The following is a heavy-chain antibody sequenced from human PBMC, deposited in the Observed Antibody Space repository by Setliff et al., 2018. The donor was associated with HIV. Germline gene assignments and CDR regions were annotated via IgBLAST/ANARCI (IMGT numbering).Heavy chain of an antibody. CDR3: ARGPPGEPRLFQH. J-gene: IGHJ1*01. D-gene: IGHD3-10*01. CDR1: GFTVSTYY. Sequence: LRLSCAASGFTVSTYYMSWVRQAPGKGLEWVSSISSSSSYIFYADSVKGRFTISRDNAKNSLYLQMNSLRAEDTAVYYCARGPPGEPRLFQHWGQGTLVTVSS. CDR2: ISSSSSYI. V-gene: IGHV3-21*01.